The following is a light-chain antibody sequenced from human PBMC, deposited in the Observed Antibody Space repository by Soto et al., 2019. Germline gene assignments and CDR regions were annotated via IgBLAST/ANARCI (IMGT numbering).Light chain of an antibody. V-gene: IGKV1-27*01. Sequence: DIQMTQSPSSLSASVGDRVTITCRASQGISNYLAWYQQIPGKVPKLLISAASTLQSGVPSRFSGRGSGTDFTLTISRVKPEDLATYYCEKYTNASDFGRGTKVESK. CDR1: QGISNY. CDR3: EKYTNASD. J-gene: IGKJ4*01. CDR2: AAS.